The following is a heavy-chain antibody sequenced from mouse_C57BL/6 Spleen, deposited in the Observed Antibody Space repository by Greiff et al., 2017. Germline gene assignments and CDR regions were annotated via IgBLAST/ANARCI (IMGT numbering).Heavy chain of an antibody. J-gene: IGHJ2*01. V-gene: IGHV1-69*01. CDR3: ARAGQLRLHDY. D-gene: IGHD3-2*02. Sequence: QVQLKQPGAELVMPGASVKLSCKASGYTFTSYWMHWVKQRPGQGLEWIGEIDPSDSYTNYNQKFKGKSTLTVDKSSSTAYMQLSSLTSEDSAVYYCARAGQLRLHDYWGQGTTLTVSS. CDR1: GYTFTSYW. CDR2: IDPSDSYT.